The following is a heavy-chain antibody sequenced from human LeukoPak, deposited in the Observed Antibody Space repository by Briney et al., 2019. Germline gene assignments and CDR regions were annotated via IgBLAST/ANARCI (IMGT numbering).Heavy chain of an antibody. Sequence: QAGGSLRLSCAASGFTFSSYEMNWVRQAPGKGLEWVSYISSSGSTIYYADSVKGRFTISRDNAKNSLYLQMNSLRAEDTAVYYCARVSRWELRQTAFDIWGQGTMVTVSS. CDR1: GFTFSSYE. V-gene: IGHV3-48*03. CDR3: ARVSRWELRQTAFDI. CDR2: ISSSGSTI. J-gene: IGHJ3*02. D-gene: IGHD1-26*01.